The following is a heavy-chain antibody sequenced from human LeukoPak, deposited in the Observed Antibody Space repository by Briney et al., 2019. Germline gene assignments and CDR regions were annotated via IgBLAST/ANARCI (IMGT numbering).Heavy chain of an antibody. V-gene: IGHV1-2*02. J-gene: IGHJ5*02. CDR1: GYTFTSYG. Sequence: ASVKVSCKASGYTFTSYGIRWVRQAPGQGLEWMGWSNPNTGGTNYAQKFQGRVTMTKDTSINAAYMELNKLTSDDTAVYYCGRGNKSFDPWGQGTLVTVSS. CDR2: SNPNTGGT. CDR3: GRGNKSFDP.